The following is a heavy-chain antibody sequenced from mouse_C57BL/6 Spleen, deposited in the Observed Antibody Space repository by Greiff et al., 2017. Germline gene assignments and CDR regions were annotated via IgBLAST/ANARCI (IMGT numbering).Heavy chain of an antibody. V-gene: IGHV1-69*01. Sequence: QVQLQQPGAELVMPGASVKLSCKASGYTFTSYWMHWVKQRPGQGLEWSGEIDPSDSYTNYNQKFKGKSTLTVDKSSSTAYMQLSSLTSEDSAVYYCARSGSTMVTTGYFDYWGQGTTLTVSS. CDR1: GYTFTSYW. CDR2: IDPSDSYT. D-gene: IGHD2-2*01. CDR3: ARSGSTMVTTGYFDY. J-gene: IGHJ2*01.